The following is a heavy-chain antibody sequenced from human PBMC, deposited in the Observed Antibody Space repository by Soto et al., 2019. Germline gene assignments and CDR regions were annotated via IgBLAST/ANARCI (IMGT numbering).Heavy chain of an antibody. J-gene: IGHJ4*02. D-gene: IGHD3-22*01. CDR1: RFTFSSYA. CDR3: AKSPHGDSSGFPDY. V-gene: IGHV3-23*01. CDR2: ISGSGGST. Sequence: EVQLLESGGGLVQPGGSLRLSRAASRFTFSSYAMSWVRQAPGKGLEWVSAISGSGGSTYYADSVKGRFTISRDNSKNTLYLQMNSLRAEDTAVYYCAKSPHGDSSGFPDYWGQGTLVTVSS.